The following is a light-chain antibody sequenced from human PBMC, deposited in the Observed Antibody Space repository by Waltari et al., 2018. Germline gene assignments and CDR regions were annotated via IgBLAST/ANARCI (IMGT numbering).Light chain of an antibody. CDR1: QSVLYSSNNKNY. V-gene: IGKV4-1*01. Sequence: DIVMTQSPESLAVSLGERATINCKSSQSVLYSSNNKNYLAWYQQKPGKVPKLLIYWAATRESGVPDRFSGSGSGTYFTLIISSLQAEDVAVYYCQQYYRTPLTFGGGTKVEIK. CDR3: QQYYRTPLT. CDR2: WAA. J-gene: IGKJ4*01.